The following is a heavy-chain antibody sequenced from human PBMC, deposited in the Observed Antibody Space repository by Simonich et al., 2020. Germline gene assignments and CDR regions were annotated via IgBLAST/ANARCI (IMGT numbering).Heavy chain of an antibody. J-gene: IGHJ3*02. V-gene: IGHV4-39*01. D-gene: IGHD6-13*01. CDR3: ARHAGFAFDI. CDR1: GGSISSSSYY. Sequence: QLQLQESGPGLVKPSETLSLTCTVSGGSISSSSYYWGWIRQPPGKGREWIGSFYYSGGTYYNPSLKSRVTRSVDTSKNQFSLKLSSVTAADTAVYYCARHAGFAFDIWGQGTMVTVSS. CDR2: FYYSGGT.